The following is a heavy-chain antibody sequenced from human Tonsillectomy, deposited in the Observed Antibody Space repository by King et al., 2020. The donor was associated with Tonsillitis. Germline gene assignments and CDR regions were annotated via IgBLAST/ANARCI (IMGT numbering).Heavy chain of an antibody. Sequence: QLVQSGAEVKKPGASVKVSCKASGYSFSTYGISWVRQAPGQGPEWMGTIGAGNSITQFAQSIQGRVTMTKDTSTSTVFMELRSLTSADTAMYFCARGRGANWGSLDYWGQGTQVTVSS. J-gene: IGHJ4*02. D-gene: IGHD7-27*01. CDR1: GYSFSTYG. V-gene: IGHV1-18*01. CDR3: ARGRGANWGSLDY. CDR2: IGAGNSIT.